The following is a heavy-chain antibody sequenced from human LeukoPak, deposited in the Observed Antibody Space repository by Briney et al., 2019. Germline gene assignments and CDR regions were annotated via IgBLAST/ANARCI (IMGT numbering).Heavy chain of an antibody. CDR2: ISGTTSGT. J-gene: IGHJ6*02. CDR3: AKVRTYFYHGLDV. CDR1: GFTFSTCA. Sequence: GGSLRLSCATSGFTFSTCAMSWVRQAPGKGLEWVSGISGTTSGTYYADSVKGRFTISRDNSKNTLFLQVNSLRAEDTAVYYCAKVRTYFYHGLDVWGQGTTVTVSS. D-gene: IGHD1-14*01. V-gene: IGHV3-23*01.